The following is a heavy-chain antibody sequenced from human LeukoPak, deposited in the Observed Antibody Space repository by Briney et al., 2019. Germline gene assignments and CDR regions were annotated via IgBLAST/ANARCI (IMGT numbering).Heavy chain of an antibody. V-gene: IGHV1-2*02. D-gene: IGHD3-3*01. J-gene: IGHJ3*02. CDR2: INPNSGGT. Sequence: ASVKVSCKASGYTFTGYYMHWVRQAPGQGLEWMGWINPNSGGTNYAQQFLGRVTMTRDTSISTAYMELGSLRSDDTAVYYCARFGSKIQIRFLEWSLSLDIWGQGTMVTVSS. CDR1: GYTFTGYY. CDR3: ARFGSKIQIRFLEWSLSLDI.